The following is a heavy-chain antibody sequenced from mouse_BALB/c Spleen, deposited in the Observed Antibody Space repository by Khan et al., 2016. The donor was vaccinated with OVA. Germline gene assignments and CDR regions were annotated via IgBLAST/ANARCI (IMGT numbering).Heavy chain of an antibody. CDR1: GFTFSSYG. D-gene: IGHD3-3*01. V-gene: IGHV5-6-3*01. J-gene: IGHJ2*01. CDR3: GRRARTRN. Sequence: EVKLVESGGGLVQPGGSLKLSCAASGFTFSSYGMSWVRQTPDKRLELVATINSNAGSTYYPDSVKGRFAISRDNATNTLYLQMSSLKTEDTAMYYCGRRARTRNWGQGTTLTVSS. CDR2: INSNAGST.